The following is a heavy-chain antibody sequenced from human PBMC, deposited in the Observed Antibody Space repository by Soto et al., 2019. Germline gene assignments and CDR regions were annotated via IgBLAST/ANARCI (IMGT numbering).Heavy chain of an antibody. CDR3: ARASPELLFDY. CDR1: GFTFSSYA. J-gene: IGHJ4*02. CDR2: ISYDGSNK. V-gene: IGHV3-30-3*01. Sequence: QVQLVESGGGVVQPGRSLRLSCAASGFTFSSYAMHCVRQAPGKGLEWVAVISYDGSNKYYADSVKGRFTISRDNSKNTLYLQMNSLRAEDTAVYYCARASPELLFDYWGQGTLVTVSS. D-gene: IGHD1-26*01.